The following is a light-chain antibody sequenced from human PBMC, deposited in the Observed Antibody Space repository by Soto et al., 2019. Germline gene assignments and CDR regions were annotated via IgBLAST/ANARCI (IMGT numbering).Light chain of an antibody. J-gene: IGKJ2*01. Sequence: EIVMTQSPATLSVSPGERATLSSRASQSVNNNLAWYQQKPGQAPRLLIYGASTRATGIPARFSGSGSGTEFTLTIRSLQSEDFAVYYCQQYNNWYTFGQGTKLEIK. CDR2: GAS. CDR1: QSVNNN. V-gene: IGKV3-15*01. CDR3: QQYNNWYT.